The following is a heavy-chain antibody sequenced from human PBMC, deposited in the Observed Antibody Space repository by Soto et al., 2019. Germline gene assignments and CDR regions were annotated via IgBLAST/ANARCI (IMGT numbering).Heavy chain of an antibody. V-gene: IGHV4-59*12. CDR2: IYYSGST. J-gene: IGHJ4*02. CDR3: ARGPDY. Sequence: WETLFLTCTVPGGSISSGGWSWIRLLPGQGLEWIGYIYYSGSTNYNLSLKSRVTISVDTSKNQFSLKLSSGTAADTVVYYCARGPDYWGQGILVTVS. CDR1: GGSISSGG.